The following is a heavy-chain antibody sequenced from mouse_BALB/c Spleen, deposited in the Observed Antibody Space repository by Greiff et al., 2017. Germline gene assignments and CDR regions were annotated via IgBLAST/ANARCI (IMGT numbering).Heavy chain of an antibody. CDR3: ARGGDYDGFDY. J-gene: IGHJ2*01. V-gene: IGHV1S137*01. CDR1: GYTFTDYA. CDR2: ISTYYGDA. Sequence: QVHVKQSGAELVRPGVSVKISCKGSGYTFTDYAMHWVKQSHAKSLEWIGVISTYYGDASYNQKFKGKATMTVDKSSSTAYMELARLTSEDSAIYYCARGGDYDGFDYWGQGTTLTVSS. D-gene: IGHD2-4*01.